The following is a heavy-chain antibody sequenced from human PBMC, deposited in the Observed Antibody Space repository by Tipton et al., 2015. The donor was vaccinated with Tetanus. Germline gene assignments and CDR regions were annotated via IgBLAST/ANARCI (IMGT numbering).Heavy chain of an antibody. Sequence: TLSLTCTVSGGSIISADHYWSWIRQPPGKGLEWIGYIYYSRTTYYSPSLKSRVTISVDTSNNHFSLKLSSVTAADTAVYYCARRLIQNLFDPWGQGTLVTVSS. J-gene: IGHJ5*02. CDR1: GGSIISADHY. D-gene: IGHD2-8*01. CDR3: ARRLIQNLFDP. CDR2: IYYSRTT. V-gene: IGHV4-30-4*01.